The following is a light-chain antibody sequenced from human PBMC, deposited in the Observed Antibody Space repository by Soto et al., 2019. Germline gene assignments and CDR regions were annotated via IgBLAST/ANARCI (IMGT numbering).Light chain of an antibody. V-gene: IGLV2-14*01. CDR3: SSYTSSSHYV. CDR2: DVS. CDR1: SSDVGGYNY. Sequence: QSALTQPASVSGSPGQSITISCTGTSSDVGGYNYVSWYQQHPGKAPKLMIYDVSNRPSGVSNRFSGSKSGNTASLTISGLQVEDGADYYCSSYTSSSHYVFGTGTKVTVL. J-gene: IGLJ1*01.